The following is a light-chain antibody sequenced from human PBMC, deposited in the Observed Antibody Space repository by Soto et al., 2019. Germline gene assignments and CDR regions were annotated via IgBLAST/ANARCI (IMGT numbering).Light chain of an antibody. CDR1: QGISSY. J-gene: IGKJ3*01. CDR3: QQYDNIPLT. V-gene: IGKV1-9*01. Sequence: IQLTQSPSSLSASVGDRVTITCRASQGISSYLAWYQQKPGKAPKLLIYAASTLQSGVPSRFSGSGSGTDFTFTISTLQSEDLATYYCQQYDNIPLTFGPGTKVDIK. CDR2: AAS.